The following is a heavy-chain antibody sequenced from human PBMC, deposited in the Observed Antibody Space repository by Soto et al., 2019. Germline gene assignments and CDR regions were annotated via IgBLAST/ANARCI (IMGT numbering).Heavy chain of an antibody. V-gene: IGHV1-69*01. CDR3: ARDRDDYGAGNYYNRIDF. CDR1: GGIFSTYA. Sequence: QVQLVQSGAEVKKPGSSVKVSCKASGGIFSTYAISWLRQAPGQGLEWMGGIIPLFGTPNYAQRFQGRVNITAEESTSTAYVELSRLRSEDTAVYYCARDRDDYGAGNYYNRIDFWGQGTLVTVSS. CDR2: IIPLFGTP. D-gene: IGHD3-10*01. J-gene: IGHJ4*02.